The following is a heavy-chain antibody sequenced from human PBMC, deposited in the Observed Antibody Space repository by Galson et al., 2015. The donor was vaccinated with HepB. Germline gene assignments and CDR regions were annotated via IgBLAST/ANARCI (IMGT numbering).Heavy chain of an antibody. CDR2: IYPGDSDT. D-gene: IGHD3-10*01. J-gene: IGHJ3*02. CDR1: GYSFTSYW. Sequence: QSGAEVTKPGESLKISCKGSGYSFTSYWIGWVRQMPGKGLEWMGIIYPGDSDTRYSPSFQGQVTISADKSISTAYLQWSSLKASDTAMYYCARQEITMVRGVIYAFDIWGQGTMVTVSS. CDR3: ARQEITMVRGVIYAFDI. V-gene: IGHV5-51*01.